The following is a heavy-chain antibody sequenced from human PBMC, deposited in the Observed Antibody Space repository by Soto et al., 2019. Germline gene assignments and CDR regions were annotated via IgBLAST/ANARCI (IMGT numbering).Heavy chain of an antibody. Sequence: ESGGGVVQPGGNLRLSCAASGFTLSRHAMNWVRQTPGKGLEWVAIISYDGTTKYYADSVKGRFTISRDNAKNTVYLHLNSLRPEDTAVYYCARAQSSTVVTSSHFDPWGQGTLVTVSS. J-gene: IGHJ5*02. V-gene: IGHV3-30-3*01. CDR2: ISYDGTTK. D-gene: IGHD4-4*01. CDR1: GFTLSRHA. CDR3: ARAQSSTVVTSSHFDP.